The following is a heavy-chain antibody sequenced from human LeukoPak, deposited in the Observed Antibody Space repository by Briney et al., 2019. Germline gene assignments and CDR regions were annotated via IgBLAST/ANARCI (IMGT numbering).Heavy chain of an antibody. D-gene: IGHD5-12*01. J-gene: IGHJ4*02. CDR1: GGSISSYY. V-gene: IGHV4-59*01. Sequence: PSETLYLTCTVSGGSISSYYWSWIRQPPGKGLEWIGYIYYSGSTNYNPSLKSRVTISVDTSKNQFSLKLSSVTAADTAVYYCAREYSGYIDYWGQGTLVTVSS. CDR2: IYYSGST. CDR3: AREYSGYIDY.